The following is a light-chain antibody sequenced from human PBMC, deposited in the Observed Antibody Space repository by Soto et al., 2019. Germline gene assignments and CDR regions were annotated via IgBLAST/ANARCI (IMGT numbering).Light chain of an antibody. J-gene: IGKJ4*01. Sequence: EIVLTQSPATLSLSPGERATLACRASRSVSTYLDWYQQKPGQAPRLLIYDASRRAAGIPARFSGGGSGTDFTLSISSLEAEDFAVYYCQQRSDWPPDLTFGGGTKVEL. CDR1: RSVSTY. CDR3: QQRSDWPPDLT. V-gene: IGKV3-11*01. CDR2: DAS.